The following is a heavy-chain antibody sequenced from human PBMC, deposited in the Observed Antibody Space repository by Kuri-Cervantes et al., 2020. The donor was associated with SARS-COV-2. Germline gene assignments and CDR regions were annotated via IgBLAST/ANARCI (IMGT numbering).Heavy chain of an antibody. J-gene: IGHJ6*02. CDR1: GGSISSSSYY. CDR2: INHSGST. Sequence: SETLSLTCTVSGGSISSSSYYWGWIRQPPGKGLEWIGEINHSGSTNYNPSLKSRVTISVDTSKNQFSLKLSSVTAADTAVYYCARRERPSSSKFQGYYYGMDVWGQGTTVTVSS. D-gene: IGHD6-6*01. CDR3: ARRERPSSSKFQGYYYGMDV. V-gene: IGHV4-39*07.